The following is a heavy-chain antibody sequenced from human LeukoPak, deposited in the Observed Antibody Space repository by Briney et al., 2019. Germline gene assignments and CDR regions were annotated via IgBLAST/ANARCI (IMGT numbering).Heavy chain of an antibody. V-gene: IGHV4-59*13. J-gene: IGHJ5*02. Sequence: SETLSLTCTVSGGSISSYYWSWIRQPPGKGLEWIGYIYYSGSTNYNPSPKSRVTISVDTSKNQFSLKLSSVTAADTAVYYCARAAQNWFDPWGQGTLVTVSS. CDR2: IYYSGST. CDR1: GGSISSYY. CDR3: ARAAQNWFDP.